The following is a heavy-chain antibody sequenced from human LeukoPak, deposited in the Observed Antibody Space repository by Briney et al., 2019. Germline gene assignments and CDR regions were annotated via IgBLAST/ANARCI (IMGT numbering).Heavy chain of an antibody. CDR3: ARDSCSGDRCWRYFVN. CDR2: ISSNGGYT. J-gene: IGHJ4*02. Sequence: GGSLRLSCAASGFTINSYAMHWVRQAPGKGLEYVSGISSNGGYTYYANSVKDRFTISRDNSKNTLYLQMGSLKPEDMAVYYCARDSCSGDRCWRYFVNWGQGTLVTVSS. CDR1: GFTINSYA. V-gene: IGHV3-64*01. D-gene: IGHD2-15*01.